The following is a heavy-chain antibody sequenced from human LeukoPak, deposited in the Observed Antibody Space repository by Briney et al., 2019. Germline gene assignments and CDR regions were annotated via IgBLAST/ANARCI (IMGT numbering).Heavy chain of an antibody. J-gene: IGHJ4*02. V-gene: IGHV4-39*01. Sequence: GSLRLSCAASGFIFSSYAMTWIRQPPGKGLEGLGSKYSSGNAHYNPSLKRRLIISVDSSMNQFSLKLTSVTAADTAVYYCARPNQYCIGVGCYSGHYWGQGTLVTVSS. CDR2: KYSSGNA. D-gene: IGHD2-15*01. CDR3: ARPNQYCIGVGCYSGHY. CDR1: GFIFSSYA.